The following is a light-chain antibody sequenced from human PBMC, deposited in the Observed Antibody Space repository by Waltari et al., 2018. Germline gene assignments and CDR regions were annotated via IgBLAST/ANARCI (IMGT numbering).Light chain of an antibody. V-gene: IGKV3D-15*01. CDR2: GAS. CDR3: QQYNDWPPWT. J-gene: IGKJ1*01. Sequence: ELVMTQSPATLSVSPGERVTLSCRASQSITYNLAWYQQKPGQAPRPLLYGASTRATGTPPRFSGSESGKEFTLTSNCLQSEDFAFYYCQQYNDWPPWTFGQGTKVEIK. CDR1: QSITYN.